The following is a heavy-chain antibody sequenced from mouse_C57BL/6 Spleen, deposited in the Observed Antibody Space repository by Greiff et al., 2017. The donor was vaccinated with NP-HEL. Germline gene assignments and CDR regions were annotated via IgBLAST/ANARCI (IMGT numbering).Heavy chain of an antibody. V-gene: IGHV14-4*01. CDR1: GFNIKDDY. CDR3: TTWGSMVVAY. J-gene: IGHJ3*01. D-gene: IGHD1-1*02. CDR2: IDPENGDT. Sequence: VQLQQSGAELVRPGASVKLSCTASGFNIKDDYMHWVKQRPEQGLEWIGWIDPENGDTEYASKFQGKATITADTSSNTAYLQLSSLTSEDTAVYYCTTWGSMVVAYWGQGTLVTVSA.